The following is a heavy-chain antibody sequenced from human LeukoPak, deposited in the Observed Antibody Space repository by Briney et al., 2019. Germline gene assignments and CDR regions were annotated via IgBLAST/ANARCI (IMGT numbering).Heavy chain of an antibody. J-gene: IGHJ4*02. Sequence: ASVKVSCKASGYTFTSYGISWVRQAPGQGLEWMGWISAYNGNTNYAQKLQGRVTMTTDTSTSTAYMELRSLRSDDTAVYYCARGVSSQGTAMVLFDSWGQGSLVTVSS. CDR3: ARGVSSQGTAMVLFDS. D-gene: IGHD5-18*01. CDR1: GYTFTSYG. CDR2: ISAYNGNT. V-gene: IGHV1-18*01.